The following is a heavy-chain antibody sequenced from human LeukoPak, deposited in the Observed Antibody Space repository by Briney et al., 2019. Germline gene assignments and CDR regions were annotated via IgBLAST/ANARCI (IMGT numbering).Heavy chain of an antibody. CDR3: ARVRFSTRYYFDY. Sequence: GASVKVSCKASGYTFTGYYMHWVRQAPGQGLEWMGWINPNSGGTNYAQKFQGRVTMTRDTSISTAYMELSRLRSDDTAVYYCARVRFSTRYYFDYWGQGTLVTVSS. D-gene: IGHD2/OR15-2a*01. CDR1: GYTFTGYY. V-gene: IGHV1-2*02. J-gene: IGHJ4*02. CDR2: INPNSGGT.